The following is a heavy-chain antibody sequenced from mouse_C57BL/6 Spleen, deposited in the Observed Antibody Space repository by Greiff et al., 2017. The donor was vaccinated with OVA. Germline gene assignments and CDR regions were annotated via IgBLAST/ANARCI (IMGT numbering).Heavy chain of an antibody. V-gene: IGHV1-82*01. Sequence: QVQLQQSGPELVKPGASVKISCKASGYAFSSSWMNWVKQRPGKGLEWIGRIYPGDGDTNYNGKFKGKATLTADKSSSTAYMQLSSLTSEDSAVYFCGFGNYGWFADWGQGTLVTVSA. CDR1: GYAFSSSW. D-gene: IGHD2-1*01. J-gene: IGHJ3*01. CDR2: IYPGDGDT. CDR3: GFGNYGWFAD.